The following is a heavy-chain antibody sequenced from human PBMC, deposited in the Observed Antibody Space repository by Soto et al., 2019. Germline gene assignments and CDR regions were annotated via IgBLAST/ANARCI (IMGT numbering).Heavy chain of an antibody. CDR3: ARGGSLYWYFDL. D-gene: IGHD1-26*01. V-gene: IGHV1-3*01. Sequence: GASVKVSCKASGYTFTSYAMHWVRQAPGQRLEWMGWINAGNGNTKYSQKSQGRVTITRDTSASTAYMELSSLSFEDTAVYYCARGGSLYWYFDLWGRGTLVTSPQ. CDR1: GYTFTSYA. CDR2: INAGNGNT. J-gene: IGHJ2*01.